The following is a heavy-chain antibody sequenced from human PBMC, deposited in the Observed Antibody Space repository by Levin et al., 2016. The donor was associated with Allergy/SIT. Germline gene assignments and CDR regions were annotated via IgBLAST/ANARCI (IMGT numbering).Heavy chain of an antibody. Sequence: GGSLRLSCAASGFTFSSYAIHWVRQAPGKGLEWVAVIWYDGNNKYYADSVKGRFTISRDNSKNTLYLQMNSLRAEDTAVYYCARDAASEYSYGFLDYWGQGTLVTVSS. CDR3: ARDAASEYSYGFLDY. J-gene: IGHJ4*02. D-gene: IGHD5-18*01. CDR1: GFTFSSYA. CDR2: IWYDGNNK. V-gene: IGHV3-33*01.